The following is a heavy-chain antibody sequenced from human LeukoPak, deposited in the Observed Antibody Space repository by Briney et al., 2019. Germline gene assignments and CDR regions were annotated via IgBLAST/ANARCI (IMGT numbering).Heavy chain of an antibody. CDR2: INPNSGGT. V-gene: IGHV1-2*02. CDR3: ARDEVKGYCSSTSCFPLGY. CDR1: GYTFTGYH. D-gene: IGHD2-2*01. Sequence: ASVKVSCKASGYTFTGYHMHWVRQAPGQGLEWMGWINPNSGGTNYAQKFQGRVTMTRDTSISTAYMELSRLRSDDTAVYYCARDEVKGYCSSTSCFPLGYWGQGTLVTVSS. J-gene: IGHJ4*02.